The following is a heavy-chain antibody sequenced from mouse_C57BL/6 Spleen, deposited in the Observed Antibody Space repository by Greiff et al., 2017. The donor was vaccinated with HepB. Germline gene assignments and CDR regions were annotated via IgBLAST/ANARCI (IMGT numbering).Heavy chain of an antibody. CDR3: VRQKGDYFDY. D-gene: IGHD3-3*01. V-gene: IGHV10-1*01. CDR1: GFSFNTYA. Sequence: DAGGGLVQPKGSLKLSCAASGFSFNTYAMNWVRQAPGKGLEWVARIRSKSNNYATYYADSVKDRFTISRDDSESMLYLQMNNLKTEDTAMYYCVRQKGDYFDYWGQGTTLTVSS. CDR2: IRSKSNNYAT. J-gene: IGHJ2*01.